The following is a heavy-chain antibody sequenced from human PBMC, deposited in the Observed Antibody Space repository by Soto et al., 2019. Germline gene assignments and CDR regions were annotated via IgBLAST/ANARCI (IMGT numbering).Heavy chain of an antibody. J-gene: IGHJ5*02. D-gene: IGHD3-3*01. CDR1: VGSFSVYY. CDR2: IDHSGYT. V-gene: IGHV4-34*01. Sequence: SETLSITCAFYVGSFSVYYWNWIRQPPGKGLEWIGEIDHSGYTNYNPSLKSRVTISVDTSKNQFSLRLTSVTAADTAVYYCARVRDWFDPWGQGTLVTVSS. CDR3: ARVRDWFDP.